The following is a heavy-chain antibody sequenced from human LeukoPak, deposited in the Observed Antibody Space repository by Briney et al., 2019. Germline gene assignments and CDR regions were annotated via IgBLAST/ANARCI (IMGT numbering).Heavy chain of an antibody. CDR3: ARARVVPFADAFDI. CDR2: INHSGST. J-gene: IGHJ3*02. V-gene: IGHV4-34*01. CDR1: GGSFSGYY. D-gene: IGHD2-2*01. Sequence: SETLSLTCAVYGGSFSGYYWSWIRQPPGKGLEWIGEINHSGSTNYNPSLKSRVTISVDTSKNQFSLKLSSVTAADTAVYYCARARVVPFADAFDIWGQGTVVTVSS.